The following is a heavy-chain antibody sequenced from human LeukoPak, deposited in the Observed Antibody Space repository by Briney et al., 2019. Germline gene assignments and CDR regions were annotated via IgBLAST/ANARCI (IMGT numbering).Heavy chain of an antibody. CDR2: IWYDGSNK. D-gene: IGHD6-19*01. V-gene: IGHV3-33*01. J-gene: IGHJ4*02. Sequence: PGGSLRLSCAASGFTFSSYGMHWVRQAPGKGLEWAAVIWYDGSNKHYADSVKGRFTISRDNSKNTLYLQMNSLRAEDTAVYYCARDSVAVAGTFDYWGQGTLVTVSS. CDR3: ARDSVAVAGTFDY. CDR1: GFTFSSYG.